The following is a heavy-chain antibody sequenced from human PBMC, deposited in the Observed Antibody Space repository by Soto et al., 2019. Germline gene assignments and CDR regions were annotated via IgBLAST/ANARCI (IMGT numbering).Heavy chain of an antibody. CDR1: GGSISSGGYY. D-gene: IGHD3-22*01. J-gene: IGHJ5*02. V-gene: IGHV4-31*03. CDR2: IYYSGST. CDR3: ARRVESSGYYSTSANWFDP. Sequence: SETLSLTCTVSGGSISSGGYYWSWIRQHPGKGLEWVGYIYYSGSTYYNPSLKSRVTISVGTSKNQFSLKLSSVTAADTAVYYCARRVESSGYYSTSANWFDPWGQGTLVTVSS.